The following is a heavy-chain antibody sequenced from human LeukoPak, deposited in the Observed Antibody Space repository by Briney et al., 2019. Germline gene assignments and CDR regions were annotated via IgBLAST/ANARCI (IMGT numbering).Heavy chain of an antibody. J-gene: IGHJ3*02. CDR3: ARGTDYGDYVGAFDI. CDR2: ISSSSSYI. Sequence: TGGSLRLSCAASGFTFSSYGMNWVRQAPGKGLEWVSSISSSSSYIYYADSVKGRFTISRDNAKNSLYLQMNSLRAEDTAVYYCARGTDYGDYVGAFDIWGQGTMVTVPS. V-gene: IGHV3-21*04. D-gene: IGHD4-17*01. CDR1: GFTFSSYG.